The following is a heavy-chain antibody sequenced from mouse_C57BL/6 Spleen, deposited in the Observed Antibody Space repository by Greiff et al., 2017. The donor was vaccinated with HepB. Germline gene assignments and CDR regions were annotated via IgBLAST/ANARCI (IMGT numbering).Heavy chain of an antibody. Sequence: QVQLQQPGAELVKPGASVKLSCKASGYTFTSYWMHWVKQRPGRGLEWIGRIDPNSGGTKYNEKFKSKATLTVDKPSSTAYMQLSSLISEDSAVYYGAREDYCGSSYLWCFDVWGTGTTVTVSS. J-gene: IGHJ1*03. CDR2: IDPNSGGT. D-gene: IGHD1-1*01. CDR3: AREDYCGSSYLWCFDV. V-gene: IGHV1-72*01. CDR1: GYTFTSYW.